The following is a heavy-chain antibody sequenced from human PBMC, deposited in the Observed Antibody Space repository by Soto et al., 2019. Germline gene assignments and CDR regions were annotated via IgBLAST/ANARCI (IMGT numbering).Heavy chain of an antibody. CDR1: GYTFTSYG. V-gene: IGHV1-18*01. CDR3: AGDIAAAGPRYYNYRRDV. Sequence: QVQLVQSGAEVKKPGASVKVSCKASGYTFTSYGISWVRQAPGQGLEWMGWISAYNGNTNYAQKLQGRVTMTTDTSTSTAYMERRSLRSDDTAVYYCAGDIAAAGPRYYNYRRDVWGQGTTLTASS. D-gene: IGHD6-13*01. J-gene: IGHJ6*02. CDR2: ISAYNGNT.